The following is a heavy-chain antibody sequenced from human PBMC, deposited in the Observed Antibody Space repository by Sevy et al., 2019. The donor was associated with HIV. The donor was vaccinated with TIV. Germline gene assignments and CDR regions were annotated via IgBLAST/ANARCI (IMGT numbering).Heavy chain of an antibody. V-gene: IGHV3-7*01. CDR1: GISISSHW. CDR3: ARAMGV. CDR2: INQDGSEI. Sequence: GGSLRLSCVGAGISISSHWMNWVRQSPGKGLEWGANINQDGSEIYYVGSVKGRFTISRDNARNSGYLQMHSLSVEDSGVYYCARAMGVWGQGTTVTVSS. J-gene: IGHJ6*02.